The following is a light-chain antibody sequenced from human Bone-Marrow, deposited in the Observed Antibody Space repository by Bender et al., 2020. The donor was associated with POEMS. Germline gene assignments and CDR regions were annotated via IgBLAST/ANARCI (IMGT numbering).Light chain of an antibody. CDR2: QDT. J-gene: IGLJ3*02. Sequence: SYEVTQPPSVSVSPGQTATITCSGDDLGNKFTCWYQQKPGQSPVLVIYQDTVRPSGIPEGFSGSNSGNTATLTISGTQATDEADYYCQAWDSHTAGTAGVFGGGTLLTVL. CDR3: QAWDSHTAGTAGV. V-gene: IGLV3-1*01. CDR1: DLGNKF.